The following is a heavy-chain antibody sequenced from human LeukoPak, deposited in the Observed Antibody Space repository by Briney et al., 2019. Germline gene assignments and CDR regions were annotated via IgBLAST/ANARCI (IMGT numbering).Heavy chain of an antibody. J-gene: IGHJ4*02. CDR3: ARARSGSYYKGYYFDY. CDR1: GGSISSSSYY. CDR2: IYYSGST. D-gene: IGHD3-10*01. V-gene: IGHV4-39*07. Sequence: SETLSLTCTVSGGSISSSSYYWGWIRQPPGKGLEWIGSIYYSGSTYYNPSLKSRVTISVDTSKNQFSLKLGSVTAADTAVYYCARARSGSYYKGYYFDYWGQGTLVTVSS.